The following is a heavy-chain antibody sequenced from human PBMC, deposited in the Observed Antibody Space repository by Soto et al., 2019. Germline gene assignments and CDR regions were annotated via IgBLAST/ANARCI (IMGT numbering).Heavy chain of an antibody. V-gene: IGHV3-30*18. CDR2: ISYDGSNK. Sequence: LRLSCAASGFTFSSYGMHWVRQAPGKGLEWVAVISYDGSNKYYADSVKGRFTISRDNSKNTLYLQMNSLRAEDTAVYYCAKSRAPWLPTEAFDYWGQGTLVTVSS. CDR1: GFTFSSYG. CDR3: AKSRAPWLPTEAFDY. J-gene: IGHJ4*02. D-gene: IGHD3-22*01.